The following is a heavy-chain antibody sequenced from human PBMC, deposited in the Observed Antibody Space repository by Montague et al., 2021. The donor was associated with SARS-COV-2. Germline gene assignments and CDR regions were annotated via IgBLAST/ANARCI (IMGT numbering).Heavy chain of an antibody. CDR1: GDSVSRGSSY. CDR2: IYYTGSR. Sequence: SETLSLTCTVSGDSVSRGSSYWSWIRQPPGKGLEWIGYIYYTGSRKYXXXLKSRLTISVDTSKNQFSLKLSSVTAADTAVYYCARHARGEGYTSWFDSWGQGTLVTVSS. D-gene: IGHD5-24*01. CDR3: ARHARGEGYTSWFDS. V-gene: IGHV4-61*01. J-gene: IGHJ5*01.